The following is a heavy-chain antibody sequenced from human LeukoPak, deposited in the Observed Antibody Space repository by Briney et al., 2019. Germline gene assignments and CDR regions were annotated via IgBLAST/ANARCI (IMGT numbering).Heavy chain of an antibody. CDR1: GGSISSYY. J-gene: IGHJ3*02. CDR2: IYYSGST. D-gene: IGHD3-10*01. V-gene: IGHV4-59*08. CDR3: ARLPSYPTLGGAFDI. Sequence: NTSETLSLTCTVSGGSISSYYWSWIRQPPGKGLEWIGYIYYSGSTNYNPSLKSRVAISVDTSKNQFSLKLSSVTAADTAVYYCARLPSYPTLGGAFDIWGQGTMVTVSS.